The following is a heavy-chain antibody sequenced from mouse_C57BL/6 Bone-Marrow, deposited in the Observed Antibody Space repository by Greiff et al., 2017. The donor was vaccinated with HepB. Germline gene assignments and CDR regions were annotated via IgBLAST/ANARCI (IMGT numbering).Heavy chain of an antibody. Sequence: DVKLVESGGGLVKPGGSLKLSCAASGFTFSDYGMHWVRQAPEKGLEWVAYISSGSSTIYYAETVKGRFTISRDNAKNTLFLQMTRLRSEDTAMYYCARNYYGSSYWYFDVWGTGTTVTVSS. CDR2: ISSGSSTI. D-gene: IGHD1-1*01. V-gene: IGHV5-17*01. J-gene: IGHJ1*03. CDR3: ARNYYGSSYWYFDV. CDR1: GFTFSDYG.